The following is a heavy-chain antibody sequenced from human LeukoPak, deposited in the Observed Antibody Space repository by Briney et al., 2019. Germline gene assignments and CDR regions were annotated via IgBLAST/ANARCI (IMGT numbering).Heavy chain of an antibody. V-gene: IGHV1-69*13. CDR1: GGTFTSYG. Sequence: SVKVSCKASGGTFTSYGISWVRQAPGQGLEWMGGIIPIFGTANYAQKFQGRVTITADESTSTAYMELSSLRSEDTAVYYCARGGYDLFYYYYYGMDVWGKGTTVTVSS. CDR2: IIPIFGTA. J-gene: IGHJ6*04. CDR3: ARGGYDLFYYYYYGMDV. D-gene: IGHD5-12*01.